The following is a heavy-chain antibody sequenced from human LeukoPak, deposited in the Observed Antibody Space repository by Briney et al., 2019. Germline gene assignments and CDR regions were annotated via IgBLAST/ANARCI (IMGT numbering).Heavy chain of an antibody. V-gene: IGHV5-51*01. D-gene: IGHD5-12*01. Sequence: GESLTSSCQGSGFRFVSPWIAWSRQIPGKGLEWLGIIYPGDSDTRYSPSFQGQVTISADKSINTTYLQWSSLEASDTAIYYCARKSGYFGAFNIWGEGTMVTVSS. J-gene: IGHJ3*02. CDR1: GFRFVSPW. CDR2: IYPGDSDT. CDR3: ARKSGYFGAFNI.